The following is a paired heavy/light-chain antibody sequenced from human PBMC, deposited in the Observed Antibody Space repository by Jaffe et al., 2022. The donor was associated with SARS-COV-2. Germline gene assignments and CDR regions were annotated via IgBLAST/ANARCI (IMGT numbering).Light chain of an antibody. CDR2: TTS. V-gene: IGKV1-9*01. J-gene: IGKJ3*01. CDR3: QQLNTYPFT. CDR1: QDISSY. Sequence: DIQLTQSPSFLSASVGDRVTITCRASQDISSYLAWYQQKPGKAPKLLIYTTSTLLSGVPSRFSGSGSGTEFTLTISSLQPEDFATYYCQQLNTYPFTFGPGTKVHIK.
Heavy chain of an antibody. CDR3: ARGMYSSNWYGALDN. D-gene: IGHD6-13*01. J-gene: IGHJ4*02. Sequence: QVQLVESGGGVVQPGRSLRLSCAASGFSFSYYAMHWVRQAPGKGLEWVAVIASDGNNKYYADSVKGRFTISRDISKTTLYLQMNSLRVEDTAVYYCARGMYSSNWYGALDNWGQGTLVTVSS. CDR2: IASDGNNK. V-gene: IGHV3-30*04. CDR1: GFSFSYYA.